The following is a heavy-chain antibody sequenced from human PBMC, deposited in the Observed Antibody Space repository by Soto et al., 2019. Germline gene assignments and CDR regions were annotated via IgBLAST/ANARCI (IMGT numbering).Heavy chain of an antibody. J-gene: IGHJ6*02. CDR1: GYTFTSYG. CDR3: ARGDSSYYCSGSGMDV. Sequence: QVQLVQSGAEVKKPGASVKISCKASGYTFTSYGISWVRQAPGQGLEWMGWISAYNGNTNYAQKLQGRVTMTTHTSTSTASTELRSLRSDDTAVYYCARGDSSYYCSGSGMDVWGQGTTVTVSS. CDR2: ISAYNGNT. V-gene: IGHV1-18*01. D-gene: IGHD3-10*01.